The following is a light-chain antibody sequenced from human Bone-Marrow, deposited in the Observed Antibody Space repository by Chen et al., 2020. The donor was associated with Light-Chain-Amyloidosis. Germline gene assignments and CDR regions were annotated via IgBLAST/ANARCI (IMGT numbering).Light chain of an antibody. V-gene: IGLV2-14*01. J-gene: IGLJ1*01. CDR1: SSDVGTYNF. CDR2: DVS. Sequence: QSALTQPASVSGSPGQSITISCTGTSSDVGTYNFVSWYQQHPGKAPKVLIYDVSNRPSGVSTRFSGSKSGNTASLTISGLQAEDEADYYCSSYTTSGTHVFGTGTKVTVL. CDR3: SSYTTSGTHV.